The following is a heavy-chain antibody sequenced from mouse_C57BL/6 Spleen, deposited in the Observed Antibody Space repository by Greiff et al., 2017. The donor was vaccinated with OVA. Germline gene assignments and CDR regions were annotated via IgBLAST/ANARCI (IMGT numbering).Heavy chain of an antibody. CDR3: ARSGYYGLWDFDV. Sequence: VQLQQPGAELVRPGSSVKLSCKASGYTFTSYWMHWVKQRPIKGLEWIGNIDPSDSETHYNQKFKDKATLTVDKSSSTAYMQLSSLTSEDSAVYCCARSGYYGLWDFDVWGTGTTVTVSS. J-gene: IGHJ1*03. D-gene: IGHD1-1*01. CDR1: GYTFTSYW. V-gene: IGHV1-52*01. CDR2: IDPSDSET.